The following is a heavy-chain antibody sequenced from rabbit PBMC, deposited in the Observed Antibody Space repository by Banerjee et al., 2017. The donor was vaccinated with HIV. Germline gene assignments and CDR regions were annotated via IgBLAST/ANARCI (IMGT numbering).Heavy chain of an antibody. CDR2: IYTGSSGST. V-gene: IGHV1S40*01. J-gene: IGHJ2*01. D-gene: IGHD6-1*01. CDR1: GFSFSSSYW. Sequence: QSLEEYGGDLVKPGASLTLTCKASGFSFSSSYWICWVRQAPGKGLELIVCIYTGSSGSTWYASWAKGRFTISKTSSTTVTLQMTSLTAADTATYFCARDRTYGYGGYEFWGPGTLVTVS. CDR3: ARDRTYGYGGYEF.